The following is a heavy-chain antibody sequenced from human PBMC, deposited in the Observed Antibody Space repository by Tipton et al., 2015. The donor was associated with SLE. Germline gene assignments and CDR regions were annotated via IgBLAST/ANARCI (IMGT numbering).Heavy chain of an antibody. CDR3: ARGLKNSNYYYYYYMDV. V-gene: IGHV4-61*02. J-gene: IGHJ6*03. CDR2: VYTSGST. Sequence: TLSLTCTVSGGSINSGGYYCNWIRQPAGKGLEWIGRVYTSGSTNYNPSLKSRVTISVDTSKNQFSLNLTSVTAADTAVYYCARGLKNSNYYYYYYMDVWGKGTTVTVSS. CDR1: GGSINSGGYY. D-gene: IGHD2/OR15-2a*01.